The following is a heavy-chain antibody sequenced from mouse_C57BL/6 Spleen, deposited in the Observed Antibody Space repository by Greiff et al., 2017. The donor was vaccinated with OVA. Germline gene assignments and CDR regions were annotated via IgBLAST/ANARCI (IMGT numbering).Heavy chain of an antibody. J-gene: IGHJ4*01. CDR2: ISYDGSN. CDR1: GYSITSGYY. CDR3: ARDKYYSNYSAMDY. D-gene: IGHD2-5*01. Sequence: EVQLVESGPGLVKPSQSLSLTCSVTGYSITSGYYWNWIRQFPGNKLEWMGYISYDGSNNYNPSLKNRISITRDTSKNQFFLKLNSVTTEDTATYYCARDKYYSNYSAMDYWGQGTSVTVSS. V-gene: IGHV3-6*01.